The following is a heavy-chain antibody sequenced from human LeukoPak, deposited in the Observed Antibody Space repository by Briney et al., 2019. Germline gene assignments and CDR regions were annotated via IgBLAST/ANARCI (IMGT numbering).Heavy chain of an antibody. V-gene: IGHV3-21*01. D-gene: IGHD3-22*01. Sequence: GGSLRLSCAASGFTFSSYEMNWVRQAPGKGLEWVSSISSSSDYIYYADSVKGRFTISRDNAKNSLYLQMNSLRAEDTAVYYCAISEGRSGYYLEVDYWGQGTLVTVSS. J-gene: IGHJ4*02. CDR3: AISEGRSGYYLEVDY. CDR2: ISSSSDYI. CDR1: GFTFSSYE.